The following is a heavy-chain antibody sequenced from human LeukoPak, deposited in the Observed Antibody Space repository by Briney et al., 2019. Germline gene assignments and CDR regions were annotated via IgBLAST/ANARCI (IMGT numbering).Heavy chain of an antibody. CDR2: ISGSGGST. Sequence: GGSLRLSCAASGFTFSSYGMCWVRQAPGKGLEWVSDISGSGGSTYYADSGKGGFTISRDNSKNTLYLHMNSLRAEDTTVYYCAKDTSGSYLVDYWGQGTLVTVSS. J-gene: IGHJ4*02. V-gene: IGHV3-23*01. CDR3: AKDTSGSYLVDY. D-gene: IGHD1-26*01. CDR1: GFTFSSYG.